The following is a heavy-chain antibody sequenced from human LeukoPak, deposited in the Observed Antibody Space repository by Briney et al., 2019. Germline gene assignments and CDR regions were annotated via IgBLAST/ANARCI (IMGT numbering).Heavy chain of an antibody. CDR1: GGSFSGYY. D-gene: IGHD3-22*01. Sequence: SETLSLTCAVYGGSFSGYYWSWIRQPPGKGLEWIGEINDSGSTNYNPSLKSRVTISVDTSKNQFSLNLSPVTAADTAVYYCATKYEGTYCYDSSAYSNWFDPWGQGTLVTVSS. CDR3: ATKYEGTYCYDSSAYSNWFDP. CDR2: INDSGST. V-gene: IGHV4-34*01. J-gene: IGHJ5*02.